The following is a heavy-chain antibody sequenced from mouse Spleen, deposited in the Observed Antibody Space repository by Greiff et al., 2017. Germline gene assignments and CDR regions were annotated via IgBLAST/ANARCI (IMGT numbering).Heavy chain of an antibody. D-gene: IGHD2-4*01. CDR3: ARDYYDYAAWFAY. V-gene: IGHV3-6*01. CDR1: GYSITSGYY. Sequence: EVQRVESGPGLVKPSQSLSLTCSVTGYSITSGYYWNWIRQFPGNKLEWMGYISYDGSNNYNPSLKNRISITRDTSKNQFFLKLNSVTTEDTATYYCARDYYDYAAWFAYWGQGTLVTVSA. J-gene: IGHJ3*01. CDR2: ISYDGSN.